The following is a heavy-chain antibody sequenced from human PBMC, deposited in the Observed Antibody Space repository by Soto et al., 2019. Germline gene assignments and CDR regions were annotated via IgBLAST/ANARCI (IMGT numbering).Heavy chain of an antibody. CDR2: IGTKSGDT. V-gene: IGHV3-23*01. Sequence: GGSLRLSCAASGFTFTSYAMTWVCQAPGKGLEWVSSIGTKSGDTLYAESVKGRFTISRDNSKNTVYLQMNSLRAEDTAVYYCAKRSPRGTYYFDYWGQGTLVTVSS. CDR1: GFTFTSYA. J-gene: IGHJ4*02. CDR3: AKRSPRGTYYFDY. D-gene: IGHD4-17*01.